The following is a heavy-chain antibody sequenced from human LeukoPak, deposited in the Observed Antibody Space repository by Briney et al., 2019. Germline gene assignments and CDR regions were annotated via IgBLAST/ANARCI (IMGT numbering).Heavy chain of an antibody. Sequence: PSETLSLTCAVYGGSFSGYYWSWIRQPPGKGLEWIGEINHSGSTNYNPSLKSRVTISVDTSKNQFSLKLSSVTAADMAVYYCARGLIPNYYYYMDVWGKGTTVTVSS. CDR3: ARGLIPNYYYYMDV. CDR1: GGSFSGYY. CDR2: INHSGST. V-gene: IGHV4-34*01. J-gene: IGHJ6*03.